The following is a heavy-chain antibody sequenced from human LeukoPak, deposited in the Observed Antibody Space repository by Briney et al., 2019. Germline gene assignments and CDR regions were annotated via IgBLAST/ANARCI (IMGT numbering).Heavy chain of an antibody. CDR3: ASVGAMAVSGDDY. J-gene: IGHJ4*02. CDR1: GYSFTTYY. V-gene: IGHV5-10-1*01. CDR2: IDPSDSYT. Sequence: GESLRISCKGSGYSFTTYYITWLRQMPGKGLEWMGRIDPSDSYTNYSPSFQGHVTISADKSISTAYLQWSSLKASDTAMYYCASVGAMAVSGDDYWGQGTLVTVSS. D-gene: IGHD6-19*01.